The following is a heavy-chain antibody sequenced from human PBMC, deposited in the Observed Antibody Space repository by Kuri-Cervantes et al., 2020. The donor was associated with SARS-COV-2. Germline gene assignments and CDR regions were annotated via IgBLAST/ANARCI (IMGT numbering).Heavy chain of an antibody. J-gene: IGHJ4*02. D-gene: IGHD4-17*01. Sequence: SETLSLTCTVSGGSIISSYWSWIRQPPGKGLEWIGYIYYSGSVSYNPSLMSRVTISVDTSKNQFSQRLTSLTAADTAVYYCTTVTPTSVFDFWGQGALVTVSS. CDR1: GGSIISSY. CDR2: IYYSGSV. CDR3: TTVTPTSVFDF. V-gene: IGHV4-59*01.